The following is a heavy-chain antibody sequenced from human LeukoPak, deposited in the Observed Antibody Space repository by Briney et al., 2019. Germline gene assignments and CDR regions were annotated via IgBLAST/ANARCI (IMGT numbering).Heavy chain of an antibody. J-gene: IGHJ4*02. Sequence: GGSLRLSCAASGFTFSKYWMLWVPQAPGKGLESVSRINTDGTVTTYADSVKGRFTVSRANADNTMFLQMNSVRDEDTAVYYCATKQWLAPPPDSWGQGTPVTVSS. V-gene: IGHV3-74*01. CDR2: INTDGTVT. D-gene: IGHD6-19*01. CDR3: ATKQWLAPPPDS. CDR1: GFTFSKYW.